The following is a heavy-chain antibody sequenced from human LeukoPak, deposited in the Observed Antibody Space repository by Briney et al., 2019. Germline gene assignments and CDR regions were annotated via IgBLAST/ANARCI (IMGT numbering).Heavy chain of an antibody. J-gene: IGHJ3*02. CDR3: ARDGRYSSSSVAFDI. CDR1: GFTFSSYA. V-gene: IGHV3-53*01. Sequence: PGRSLRLSCAASGFTFSSYAMHWVRQAPGKGLEWVSVIYSGGSTYYADSVKGRFTISRDNSKNTLYLQMNSLRAEDTAVYYCARDGRYSSSSVAFDIWGQGTMVTVSS. CDR2: IYSGGST. D-gene: IGHD6-6*01.